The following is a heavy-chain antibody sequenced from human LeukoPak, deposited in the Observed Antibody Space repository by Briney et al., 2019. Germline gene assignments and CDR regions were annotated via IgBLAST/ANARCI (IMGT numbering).Heavy chain of an antibody. J-gene: IGHJ4*02. V-gene: IGHV1-69*13. D-gene: IGHD3-16*02. CDR2: IIPIFGTA. CDR1: GGTFSSYA. Sequence: SVKVSCKASGGTFSSYAISWVRQAPGQGLEWMGGIIPIFGTANYAQKFQGRVTITADESTSTAYIELSSLRSEDTAVYYCARDRLYGDDYVWGSYRLTDYWGQGTLVTVSS. CDR3: ARDRLYGDDYVWGSYRLTDY.